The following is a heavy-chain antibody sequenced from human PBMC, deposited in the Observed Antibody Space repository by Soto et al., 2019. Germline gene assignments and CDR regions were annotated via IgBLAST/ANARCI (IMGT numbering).Heavy chain of an antibody. CDR1: GGSISSGGYY. J-gene: IGHJ6*03. D-gene: IGHD3-10*01. CDR3: ARSLRGARGVGRDYYYYMDV. V-gene: IGHV4-31*03. Sequence: SETLSLTCTVSGGSISSGGYYWSWIRQHPGKGLEWIGYIYYSGSTYYNPSLKSRVTISVDTSKNQFSLKLSSVTAADTAVYYCARSLRGARGVGRDYYYYMDVWGKGTTVTVSS. CDR2: IYYSGST.